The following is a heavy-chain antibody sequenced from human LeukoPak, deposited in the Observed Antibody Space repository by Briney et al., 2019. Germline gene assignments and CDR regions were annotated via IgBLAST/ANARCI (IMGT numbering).Heavy chain of an antibody. CDR3: AKDGRDGSGSYYDY. CDR1: GFTFSGYA. Sequence: PGGSLRLSCTASGFTFSGYAMSWVRQAPGKGLDWVSGLSGSGASTYYADSVKGRFTISRDTSKNTLYLHMNSLRAEDTAVYYCAKDGRDGSGSYYDYWGQGTLVTVSS. V-gene: IGHV3-23*01. J-gene: IGHJ4*02. CDR2: LSGSGAST. D-gene: IGHD3-10*01.